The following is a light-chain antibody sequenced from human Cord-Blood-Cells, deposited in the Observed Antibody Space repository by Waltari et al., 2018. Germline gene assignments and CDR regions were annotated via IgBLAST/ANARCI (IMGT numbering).Light chain of an antibody. V-gene: IGKV2-30*02. Sequence: DVVMTQSPLSLPVTLGQPASISCRSSQSLVHSDGNTYLNWFQQRPGQSPRRIIYEVSNRDSGVPDRFSGSGSGTDFTLKISRVEAEDVGVYYCMQGTHWPPDTFGQGTKLEIK. CDR1: QSLVHSDGNTY. CDR3: MQGTHWPPDT. J-gene: IGKJ2*01. CDR2: EVS.